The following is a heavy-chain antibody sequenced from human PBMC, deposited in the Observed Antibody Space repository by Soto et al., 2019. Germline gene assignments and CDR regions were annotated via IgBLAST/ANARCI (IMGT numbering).Heavy chain of an antibody. CDR3: ARVGEKGYSSSWYMVGWFDP. V-gene: IGHV1-18*01. CDR1: GYTFTSYG. D-gene: IGHD6-13*01. J-gene: IGHJ5*02. Sequence: ASVKVSCKASGYTFTSYGISWVRQAPGQGLEWMGWISAYNGNTNYAQKLQGRVTMTTDTSTSTAYMELRSLRSDDTAVYYCARVGEKGYSSSWYMVGWFDPWGQGTLVTVSS. CDR2: ISAYNGNT.